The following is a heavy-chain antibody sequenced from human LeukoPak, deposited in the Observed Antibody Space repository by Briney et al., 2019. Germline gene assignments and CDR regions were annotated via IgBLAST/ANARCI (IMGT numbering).Heavy chain of an antibody. V-gene: IGHV3-23*01. CDR2: ISGSGVST. Sequence: PGGSLRLSCAASGFIFSNYAMSWVRQAPGKGLEWVSAISGSGVSTYYADSVKGRFTISRDNSKNTLYLQMNNLRAEDTAVYYCAKVSGYDFWSGSYFDYWGQGTLVTVSS. CDR1: GFIFSNYA. D-gene: IGHD3-3*01. CDR3: AKVSGYDFWSGSYFDY. J-gene: IGHJ4*02.